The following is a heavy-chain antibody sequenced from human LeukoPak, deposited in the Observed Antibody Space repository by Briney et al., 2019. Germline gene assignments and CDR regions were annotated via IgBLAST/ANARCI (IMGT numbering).Heavy chain of an antibody. J-gene: IGHJ3*02. CDR2: ISNSGSTT. Sequence: PGGSLRLSCAASGFTFSDYYMSWIRQAPGKGLAWVSYISNSGSTTYYADSVKGRFTVSRDNAKNSLYLQMNSLRAEDTAVYYCARSKLGAADAFDIWGQRTMVIVSS. CDR3: ARSKLGAADAFDI. D-gene: IGHD1-26*01. CDR1: GFTFSDYY. V-gene: IGHV3-11*01.